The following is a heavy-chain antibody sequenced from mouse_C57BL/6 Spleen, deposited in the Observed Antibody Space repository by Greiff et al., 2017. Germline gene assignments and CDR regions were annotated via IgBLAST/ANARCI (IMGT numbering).Heavy chain of an antibody. V-gene: IGHV1-59*01. CDR1: GYTFTSYW. D-gene: IGHD1-1*01. CDR3: ARMITTVVAPPY. CDR2: IDPSDSYT. Sequence: QVQLQQSGAELVRPGTSVKLSCKASGYTFTSYWMHWVKQRPGQGLEWIGVIDPSDSYTNYNQKFKGKATLTVDTSSSTAYMQLSSLTSEDSAVYYCARMITTVVAPPYWGQGTLVTVSA. J-gene: IGHJ3*01.